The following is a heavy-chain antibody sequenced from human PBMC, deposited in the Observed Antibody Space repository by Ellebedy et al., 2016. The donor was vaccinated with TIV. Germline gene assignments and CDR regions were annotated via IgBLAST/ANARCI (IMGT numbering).Heavy chain of an antibody. CDR2: IRSRSYGGTP. Sequence: GESLKISCTTSGFTFGDYAMTWFRQAPGKGLEWVGFIRSRSYGGTPEYAASVKGRFTISRDDSKGIVYLLMTSLKTDDTAIYYCTGDRTTYYPFNFAYWGQGTLITVSS. J-gene: IGHJ4*02. D-gene: IGHD2/OR15-2a*01. CDR3: TGDRTTYYPFNFAY. V-gene: IGHV3-49*03. CDR1: GFTFGDYA.